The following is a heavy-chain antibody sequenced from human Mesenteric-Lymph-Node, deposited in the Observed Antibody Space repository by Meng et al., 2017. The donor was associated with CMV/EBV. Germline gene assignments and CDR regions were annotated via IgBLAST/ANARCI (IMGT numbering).Heavy chain of an antibody. Sequence: SEFHFSTYSMPLVRPAPGTWLVWVSRINTDGTITTYTGSGKGRFTISRDNAKNTLYLQMNSLRAEDTAVYYCARYYSGGSCYSNFDYWGQGTLVTVSS. CDR1: EFHFSTYS. CDR2: INTDGTIT. J-gene: IGHJ4*02. CDR3: ARYYSGGSCYSNFDY. V-gene: IGHV3-74*01. D-gene: IGHD2-15*01.